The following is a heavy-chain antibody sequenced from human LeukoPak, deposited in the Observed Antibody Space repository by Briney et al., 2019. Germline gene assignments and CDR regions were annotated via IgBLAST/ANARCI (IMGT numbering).Heavy chain of an antibody. J-gene: IGHJ4*02. V-gene: IGHV3-73*01. CDR3: SSRDGYTGY. CDR2: IRSKTKNYAT. D-gene: IGHD5-24*01. Sequence: GGSLRLSCAASGFTFSDSVLHWVRSASGKGLACVGHIRSKTKNYATSYADSVKGRFTISRDDSKNTAYLQMNSLKTEDTAVYYCSSRDGYTGYGGQGTLVTVSS. CDR1: GFTFSDSV.